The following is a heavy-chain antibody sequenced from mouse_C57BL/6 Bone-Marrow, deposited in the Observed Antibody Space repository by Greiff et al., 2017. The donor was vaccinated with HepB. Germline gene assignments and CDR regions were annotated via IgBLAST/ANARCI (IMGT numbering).Heavy chain of an antibody. V-gene: IGHV1-81*01. CDR2: IYPRSGNT. CDR3: ARRDLVLHFAY. CDR1: GYTFTSYG. Sequence: VQLQQSGAELARPGASVKLSCKASGYTFTSYGISWVKQRTGQGLEWIGEIYPRSGNTYYNEKFKGKATLTADKSSSTAYMELRSLTSEDSAVYFCARRDLVLHFAYWGQGTLVTVSA. J-gene: IGHJ3*01. D-gene: IGHD2-10*02.